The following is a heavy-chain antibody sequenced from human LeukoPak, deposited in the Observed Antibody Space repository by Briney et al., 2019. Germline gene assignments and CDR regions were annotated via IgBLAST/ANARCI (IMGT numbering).Heavy chain of an antibody. CDR3: ARDASTYYFDSSGQSDNFDY. CDR2: ISSSGSYI. Sequence: GGSLRLSCAASGFTFSSYSMNWVRQAPGKGLEWVSSISSSGSYIYYADSVKGRFTISRDNAKNSLYLQMNSLRAEDTAVYYCARDASTYYFDSSGQSDNFDYWGQGTLVTVSS. CDR1: GFTFSSYS. J-gene: IGHJ4*02. V-gene: IGHV3-21*01. D-gene: IGHD3-22*01.